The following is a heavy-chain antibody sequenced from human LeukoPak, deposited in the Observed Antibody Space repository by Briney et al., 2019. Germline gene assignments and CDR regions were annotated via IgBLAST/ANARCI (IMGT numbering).Heavy chain of an antibody. Sequence: SVKVSCKASGGTFSTYAISWVRQAPGQGLEWMGGIIPIFGTAHYAQKFQGRVTMTRDTSISTAYMELRRLRSDDTAVYYCARTLRMVRGVWDIWGQGTMVTVSS. D-gene: IGHD3-10*01. CDR1: GGTFSTYA. CDR3: ARTLRMVRGVWDI. CDR2: IIPIFGTA. V-gene: IGHV1-69*05. J-gene: IGHJ3*02.